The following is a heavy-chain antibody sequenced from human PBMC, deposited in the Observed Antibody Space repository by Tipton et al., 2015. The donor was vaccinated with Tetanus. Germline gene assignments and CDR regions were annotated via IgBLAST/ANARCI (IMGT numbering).Heavy chain of an antibody. CDR3: ARALVTVPGEDV. CDR2: IKQDGSKE. Sequence: SLRLSCAASGFAFSDHWMHWVRQAPGKGLEWVADIKQDGSKEYYVDSVRGRFTISRDNARSSLFLQMNSLRAEDTAVYYCARALVTVPGEDVWGKGTTVTVSS. D-gene: IGHD2-2*01. J-gene: IGHJ6*04. V-gene: IGHV3-7*01. CDR1: GFAFSDHW.